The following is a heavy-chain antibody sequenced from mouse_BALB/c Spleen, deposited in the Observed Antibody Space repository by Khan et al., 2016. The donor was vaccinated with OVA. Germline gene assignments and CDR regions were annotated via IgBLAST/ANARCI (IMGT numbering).Heavy chain of an antibody. D-gene: IGHD2-4*01. J-gene: IGHJ3*01. V-gene: IGHV2-2*02. CDR2: IWGGGST. CDR1: GFSLTSYG. Sequence: QVQLKQSGPGLVQPSQSLSITCTVSGFSLTSYGVHWVRQSPGKGLEWLGEIWGGGSTDYNAAFISSLNISKDNSKSQVFFKMNSLQANETAFYYCARNYYYDEGLAYWGQGTLVTVSA. CDR3: ARNYYYDEGLAY.